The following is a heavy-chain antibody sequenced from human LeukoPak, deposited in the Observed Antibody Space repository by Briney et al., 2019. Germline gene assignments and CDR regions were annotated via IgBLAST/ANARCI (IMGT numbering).Heavy chain of an antibody. CDR3: TRGDYYDSSGYYFLFDY. D-gene: IGHD3-22*01. V-gene: IGHV3-49*04. CDR2: IRSKAYGGTT. Sequence: GGSLRLSCAAPGFTFSSYAMSWVRQAPGKGLEWVGFIRSKAYGGTTEYAASVKGRFTISRDDSKSIAYLQMNSLKTEDTAVYYCTRGDYYDSSGYYFLFDYWGQGTLVTVSS. CDR1: GFTFSSYA. J-gene: IGHJ4*02.